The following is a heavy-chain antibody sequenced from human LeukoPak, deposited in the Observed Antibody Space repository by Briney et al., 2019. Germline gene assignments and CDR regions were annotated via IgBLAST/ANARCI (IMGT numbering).Heavy chain of an antibody. V-gene: IGHV3-48*04. D-gene: IGHD5-12*01. CDR2: ISSSGSTI. CDR3: ARGVARDAFDI. CDR1: GFTFSSYA. J-gene: IGHJ3*02. Sequence: GGSPRLSCAASGFTFSSYAMSWVRQAPGKGLEWVSYISSSGSTIYYADSVKGRFTISRDNAKNSLYLQMNSLRAEDTAVYYCARGVARDAFDIWGQGTMVTVSS.